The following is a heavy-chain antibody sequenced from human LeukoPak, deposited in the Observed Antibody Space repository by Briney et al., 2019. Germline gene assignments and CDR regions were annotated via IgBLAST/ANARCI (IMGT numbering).Heavy chain of an antibody. Sequence: GASVKVSCKASGGTFSSYAISWVRQAPGQGLEWMGWMNPNSGNTGYAQKFQGRVTMTRNTSISTAYMELSSLRSEDTAVYYCAIRTRDYYGSHPLDYWGQGTLVTVSS. CDR2: MNPNSGNT. D-gene: IGHD3-10*01. V-gene: IGHV1-8*02. CDR1: GGTFSSYA. J-gene: IGHJ4*02. CDR3: AIRTRDYYGSHPLDY.